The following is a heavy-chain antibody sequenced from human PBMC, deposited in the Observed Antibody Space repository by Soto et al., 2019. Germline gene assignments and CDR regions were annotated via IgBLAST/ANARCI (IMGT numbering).Heavy chain of an antibody. V-gene: IGHV3-23*01. J-gene: IGHJ4*02. CDR3: VLRAGDY. CDR1: GFTFSRNS. Sequence: EVQLMESGGGVARPGGSLRLSCATSGFTFSRNSMNWVRQVPGKRLEWVSRIGAGDDTTYYTDSVEGRFTISRDDSKGTLYLQMNSLKVEDTAIYFCVLRAGDYWGQGTLVTVSS. CDR2: IGAGDDTT. D-gene: IGHD3-9*01.